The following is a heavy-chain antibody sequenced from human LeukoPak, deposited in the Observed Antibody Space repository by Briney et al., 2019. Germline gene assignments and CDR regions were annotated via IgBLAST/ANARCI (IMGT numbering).Heavy chain of an antibody. J-gene: IGHJ4*02. V-gene: IGHV4-39*07. CDR3: ARDVAGYYSF. CDR1: GDSISSSSYY. CDR2: INYSGST. Sequence: PSETLSLTCTVSGDSISSSSYYWAWIRQPPGKRPEWIASINYSGSTYYNLFLKSRVTISIDTSKNQFSLKLSSATAADTAVYFCARDVAGYYSFWGQGTLVTVSS. D-gene: IGHD6-19*01.